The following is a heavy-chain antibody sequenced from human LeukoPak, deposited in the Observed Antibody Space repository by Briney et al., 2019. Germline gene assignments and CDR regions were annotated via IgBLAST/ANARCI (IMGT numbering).Heavy chain of an antibody. Sequence: SETLSLTCTVSGGSISSYNWSWIRKPPGKDRDGIGNIYYSGSTNYNPSLKSRVTISVDTSKNQFSLKLSSVTAADTAVYYCARARIAAAGTMFDPWGQGTLVTVSS. CDR3: ARARIAAAGTMFDP. CDR2: IYYSGST. D-gene: IGHD6-13*01. J-gene: IGHJ5*02. V-gene: IGHV4-59*01. CDR1: GGSISSYN.